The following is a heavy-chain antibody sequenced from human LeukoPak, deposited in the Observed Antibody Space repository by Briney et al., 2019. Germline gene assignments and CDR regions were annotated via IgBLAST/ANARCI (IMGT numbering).Heavy chain of an antibody. Sequence: PGGSLRLSCAASGFTFSSYGMHWVRQAPGKGLEWVAVISYDGSNKYYADSVKGRFTISRDNSKNTLYLQMNSLRAEDTAVYYCARGTVAGTELVDYWGQGTLVTVSS. J-gene: IGHJ4*02. D-gene: IGHD6-19*01. CDR3: ARGTVAGTELVDY. CDR2: ISYDGSNK. V-gene: IGHV3-30*03. CDR1: GFTFSSYG.